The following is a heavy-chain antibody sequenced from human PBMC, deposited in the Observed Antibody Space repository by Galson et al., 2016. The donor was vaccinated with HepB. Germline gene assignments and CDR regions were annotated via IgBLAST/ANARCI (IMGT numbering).Heavy chain of an antibody. CDR1: GFSVSDNY. V-gene: IGHV3-53*01. J-gene: IGHJ1*01. CDR3: ATRLGYCRGGTCFGRY. Sequence: SLRLSCAVSGFSVSDNYMSWVRQAPGKGLEWVSLIYSDGRTHHAESVKGRFTISRDNTKHTVYLQMNSLRVEDSDIYYCATRLGYCRGGTCFGRYWGQGSLVIVS. D-gene: IGHD2-15*01. CDR2: IYSDGRT.